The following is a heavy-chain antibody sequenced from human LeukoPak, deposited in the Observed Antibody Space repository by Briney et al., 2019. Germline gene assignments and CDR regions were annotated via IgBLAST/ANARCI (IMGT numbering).Heavy chain of an antibody. V-gene: IGHV3-11*01. CDR1: GFSFSDYY. CDR2: ISGSGNPK. Sequence: PGGSLRLSCAASGFSFSDYYMSWLRQAPGKGLEWVSHISGSGNPKFYADSVKGRFTISRDNAKNSLYLQMNSLRAEDTAVYYCARSSHMRNQREGWLDPWGQGTLVTVSA. D-gene: IGHD1-14*01. CDR3: ARSSHMRNQREGWLDP. J-gene: IGHJ5*02.